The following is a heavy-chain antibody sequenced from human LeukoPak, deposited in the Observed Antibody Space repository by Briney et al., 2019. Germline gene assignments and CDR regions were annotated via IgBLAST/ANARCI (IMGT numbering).Heavy chain of an antibody. J-gene: IGHJ6*03. Sequence: SETLSLTCTVSGASDSRGTFYWSWIRQPAGKGLEWIGRIYTTGSTNYNPSLSNRIAISVDTSNNHFSLKLSSVTAADTAVYFCAREAGIAVSGAFYYYMDVWGEGTTVTVSS. V-gene: IGHV4-61*02. CDR2: IYTTGST. CDR3: AREAGIAVSGAFYYYMDV. D-gene: IGHD6-19*01. CDR1: GASDSRGTFY.